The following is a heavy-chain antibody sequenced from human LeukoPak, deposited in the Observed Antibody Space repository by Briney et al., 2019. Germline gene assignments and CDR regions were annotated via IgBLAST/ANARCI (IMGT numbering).Heavy chain of an antibody. J-gene: IGHJ4*02. CDR3: ARGGVWDILTGYLGDYYFDY. CDR2: IKQDGSEK. D-gene: IGHD3-9*01. Sequence: PGGSLTLSCPASGFTLSSYWRSWVRQAPGKGREWVANIKQDGSEKYYVGSVKSRFTISRDNAKNSLYLQMNSLRAEDTAVYYCARGGVWDILTGYLGDYYFDYWGQGTLVTVSS. CDR1: GFTLSSYW. V-gene: IGHV3-7*01.